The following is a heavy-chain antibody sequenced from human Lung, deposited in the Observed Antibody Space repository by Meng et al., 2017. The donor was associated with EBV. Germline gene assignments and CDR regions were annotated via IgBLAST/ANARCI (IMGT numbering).Heavy chain of an antibody. CDR2: IYHNENT. CDR3: ARAPGNWNFDS. J-gene: IGHJ4*02. D-gene: IGHD1-20*01. Sequence: QSQLQESGPAPVKPSQTLSLPCTVSSASISSNNYWTWVRQSPGKGLEWIGEIYHNENTNYNPSLMSRVTMSLDKSKNHFSLNLRSVTAADTAVYFCARAPGNWNFDSWGQGTLVTVSS. CDR1: SASISSNNY. V-gene: IGHV4-4*02.